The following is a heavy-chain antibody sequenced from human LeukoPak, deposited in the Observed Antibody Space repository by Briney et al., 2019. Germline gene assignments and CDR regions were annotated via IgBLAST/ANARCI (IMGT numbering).Heavy chain of an antibody. CDR1: GFAFSTYS. V-gene: IGHV3-48*01. D-gene: IGHD6-19*01. CDR3: ARDGQWLVQYFQH. CDR2: NTTINTA. J-gene: IGHJ1*01. Sequence: RRSLRLSCAASGFAFSTYSMNWVRHAPGKGLEWVSYNTTINTAYYADSVKGRFTISRDNAKNFLYLQMNSLRAEDTAVYFCARDGQWLVQYFQHWGQGTLVTVSS.